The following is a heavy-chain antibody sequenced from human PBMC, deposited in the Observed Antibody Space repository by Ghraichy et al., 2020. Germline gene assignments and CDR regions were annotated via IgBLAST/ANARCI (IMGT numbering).Heavy chain of an antibody. CDR2: IYYSGST. V-gene: IGHV4-31*03. D-gene: IGHD2-15*01. Sequence: SETLSLTCTVSGGSISSGGYYWSWIRQHPGKGLEWIGYIYYSGSTYYNPSLKSRVTISVDTSKNQFSLKLSSVTAADTAVYYCARDRGGTTVGVNWFDPWGQGTLVTVSS. J-gene: IGHJ5*02. CDR1: GGSISSGGYY. CDR3: ARDRGGTTVGVNWFDP.